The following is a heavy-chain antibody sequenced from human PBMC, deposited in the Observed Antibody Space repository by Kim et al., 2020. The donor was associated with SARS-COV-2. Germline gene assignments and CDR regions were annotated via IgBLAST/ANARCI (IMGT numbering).Heavy chain of an antibody. J-gene: IGHJ4*02. Sequence: SQKFQGRVTITRDTSASTAYMELSSLRSEDTAVYYCASGEVLLWFGELSGWGQGTLVTVSS. V-gene: IGHV1-3*01. CDR3: ASGEVLLWFGELSG. D-gene: IGHD3-10*01.